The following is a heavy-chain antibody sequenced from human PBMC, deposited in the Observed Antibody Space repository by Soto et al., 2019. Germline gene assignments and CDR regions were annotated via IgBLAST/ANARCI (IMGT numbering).Heavy chain of an antibody. D-gene: IGHD3-22*01. CDR1: GYTFTSYG. J-gene: IGHJ4*02. V-gene: IGHV1-18*01. Sequence: ASVKVSCKASGYTFTSYGISWVRQAPGQGLEWMGWISAYNGNTNYAQKLQGRVTMTTDTSTSTAYMELRSLRSDDTAVYYCARDSSNTYYYDSSGYLAPPPFDYWGQGTLVTVSS. CDR3: ARDSSNTYYYDSSGYLAPPPFDY. CDR2: ISAYNGNT.